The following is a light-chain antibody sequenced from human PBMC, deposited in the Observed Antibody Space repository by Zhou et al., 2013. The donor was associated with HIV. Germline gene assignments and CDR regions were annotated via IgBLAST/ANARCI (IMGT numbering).Light chain of an antibody. Sequence: QSALTQPASVSGSPGQSITISCTGTSSDIGGYNHVSWYQQHPGRAPKLMIYGVDNRPSGVSSRFSGSKSGNTASLTISGLQAEDEADYCCTSYTTNRTLVFGGGTKLTVL. CDR3: TSYTTNRTLV. J-gene: IGLJ2*01. CDR2: GVD. CDR1: SSDIGGYNH. V-gene: IGLV2-14*03.